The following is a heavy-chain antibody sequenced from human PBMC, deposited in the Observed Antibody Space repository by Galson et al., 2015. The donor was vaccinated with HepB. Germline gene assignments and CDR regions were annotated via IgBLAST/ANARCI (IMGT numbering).Heavy chain of an antibody. CDR1: GDTFSSYA. D-gene: IGHD2-15*01. CDR2: IIPILGIA. Sequence: SVKVSCKASGDTFSSYAISWVRQAPGQGLEWMGGIIPILGIANYAQKFQGRVTITADKSTSTAYMELSSLRSEDTAVYYCAITPKGYCSGGSCYRLDYWGQGTLVTVSS. V-gene: IGHV1-69*10. J-gene: IGHJ4*02. CDR3: AITPKGYCSGGSCYRLDY.